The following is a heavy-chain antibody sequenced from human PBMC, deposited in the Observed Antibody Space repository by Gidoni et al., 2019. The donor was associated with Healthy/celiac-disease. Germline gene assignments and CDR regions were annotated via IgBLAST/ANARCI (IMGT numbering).Heavy chain of an antibody. CDR1: GFTFGDYA. CDR3: TRGYGTLRTFDI. V-gene: IGHV3-49*03. CDR2: IRSKAYGGTT. J-gene: IGHJ3*02. Sequence: VQLVESGGGLVQPGRSLRLSCTASGFTFGDYAMSWFRPAPGKGLEWVGFIRSKAYGGTTEYAASVKGRFTSSRDDSKSIAYLQMNSLKTEDTAVYYCTRGYGTLRTFDIWGQGTMVTVSS. D-gene: IGHD3-22*01.